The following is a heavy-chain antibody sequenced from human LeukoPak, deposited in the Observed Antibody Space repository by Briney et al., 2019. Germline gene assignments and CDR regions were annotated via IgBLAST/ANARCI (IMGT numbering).Heavy chain of an antibody. Sequence: GGSLRLSCAASGFTFSSYSMNWVRQAPGKGLEWVSSISSSSSYIYYADSVKGRFTISRGNAKNSLYLQMNSLRAEDTAVYYCATSPRFLEWLMDYWGQGTLVTVSS. CDR1: GFTFSSYS. CDR3: ATSPRFLEWLMDY. CDR2: ISSSSSYI. D-gene: IGHD3-3*01. V-gene: IGHV3-21*01. J-gene: IGHJ4*02.